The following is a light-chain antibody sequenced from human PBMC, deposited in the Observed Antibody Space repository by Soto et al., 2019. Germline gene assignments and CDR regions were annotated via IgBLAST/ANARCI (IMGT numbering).Light chain of an antibody. CDR3: QSHDSSTQVV. J-gene: IGLJ2*01. Sequence: NFMLTQPHSVSESPGKTVTISCTRSSGSIASNYVQWYQQRPGSTPTTVIYEDNQRPSGVPDRFSGSIDSSSNSASLTISGLKTEDEAHYYCQSHDSSTQVVFGGGTKLTVL. CDR2: EDN. V-gene: IGLV6-57*01. CDR1: SGSIASNY.